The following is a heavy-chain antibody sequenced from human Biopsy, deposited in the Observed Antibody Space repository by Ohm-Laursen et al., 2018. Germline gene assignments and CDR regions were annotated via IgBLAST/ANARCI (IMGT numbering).Heavy chain of an antibody. J-gene: IGHJ6*02. CDR1: GFTFSIYA. V-gene: IGHV3-64*01. CDR3: ARGNGENNYYFAMDV. CDR2: INSNRGTT. Sequence: GSLRLSCAAAGFTFSIYAIHWVRQAPGQGLEHVAAINSNRGTTYYVNSVKGRFTISRDNSKNTVSLQMGSLRSEDMAVYYCARGNGENNYYFAMDVWGQGTTVTVSS. D-gene: IGHD2-8*01.